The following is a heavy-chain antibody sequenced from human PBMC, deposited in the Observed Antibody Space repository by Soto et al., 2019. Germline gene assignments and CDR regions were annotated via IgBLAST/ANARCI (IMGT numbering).Heavy chain of an antibody. CDR3: ARGRAYYGSGSELYYYMDV. CDR2: IIPGSGST. J-gene: IGHJ6*03. V-gene: IGHV1-46*01. D-gene: IGHD3-10*01. Sequence: ASVKVSCKASGYTFTTYDISWVRQAPGQGLEWMGRIIPGSGSTSYAQKFQGRVTLTRDTSTSTVYMELSSLRSEDTAVYYCARGRAYYGSGSELYYYMDVWGTGTTVTVSS. CDR1: GYTFTTYD.